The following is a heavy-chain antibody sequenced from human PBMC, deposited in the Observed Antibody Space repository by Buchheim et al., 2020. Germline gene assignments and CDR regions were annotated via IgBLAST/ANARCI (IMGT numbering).Heavy chain of an antibody. D-gene: IGHD6-13*01. V-gene: IGHV1-8*01. CDR3: ARASLAPMGQQLALVGYYYYYMDV. CDR2: MNPNSGNT. Sequence: QVQLVQSGAEVKKPGASVKVSCKASGYTFTSYDINWVRQAIGQGLEWMGWMNPNSGNTGYAQKFQGRVTMTRNTSISTAYMELSSLRSEDTAVYYCARASLAPMGQQLALVGYYYYYMDVWGKGTT. J-gene: IGHJ6*03. CDR1: GYTFTSYD.